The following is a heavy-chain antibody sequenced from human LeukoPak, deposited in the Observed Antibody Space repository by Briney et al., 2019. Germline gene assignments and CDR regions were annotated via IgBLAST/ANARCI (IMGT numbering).Heavy chain of an antibody. CDR1: GFTFSSYG. J-gene: IGHJ6*02. D-gene: IGHD2-15*01. V-gene: IGHV3-33*01. CDR2: IWYDGSNK. Sequence: GGSLRLSCAASGFTFSSYGVHWVRQAPGKGLEWVAVIWYDGSNKYYADSVKGRFTISRDNSKNTLYLQMNSLRAEDTAVYYCARDAVGVVTTHYYYGMDVWGQGTTVTVSS. CDR3: ARDAVGVVTTHYYYGMDV.